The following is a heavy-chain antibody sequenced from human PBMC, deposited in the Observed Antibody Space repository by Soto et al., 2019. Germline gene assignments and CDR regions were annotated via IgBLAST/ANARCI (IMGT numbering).Heavy chain of an antibody. CDR1: GGSFSGYY. CDR2: INHSGST. V-gene: IGHV4-34*01. J-gene: IGHJ4*02. D-gene: IGHD4-17*01. CDR3: ASRQMTTVTTKLPDERTPFDY. Sequence: QVQLQQWGAGLLKPSETLSLTCAVYGGSFSGYYWSWIRQPPGKGLEWIGEINHSGSTNYNPSLKSRVTISVDTSKNQLSLKLSSVTAADTAVYYCASRQMTTVTTKLPDERTPFDYWGQGTLVTVSS.